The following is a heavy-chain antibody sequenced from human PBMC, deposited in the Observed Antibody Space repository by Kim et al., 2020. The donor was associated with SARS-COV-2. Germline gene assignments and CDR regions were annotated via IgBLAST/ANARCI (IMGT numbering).Heavy chain of an antibody. J-gene: IGHJ3*02. CDR3: AKGWLQSGDAFDI. CDR2: ISYDGSNK. Sequence: GGSLRLSCAASGFTFSSYGMHWVRQAPGKGLEWVAVISYDGSNKYYAASVKGRFTISRDNSKNTLYLQMNSLRAEDTAVYYCAKGWLQSGDAFDIWGQGTRVTVSS. V-gene: IGHV3-30*18. CDR1: GFTFSSYG. D-gene: IGHD5-12*01.